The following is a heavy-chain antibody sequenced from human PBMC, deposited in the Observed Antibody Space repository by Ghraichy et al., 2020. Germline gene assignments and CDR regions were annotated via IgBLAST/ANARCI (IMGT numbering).Heavy chain of an antibody. CDR1: GGSISSSSYY. D-gene: IGHD2-15*01. J-gene: IGHJ4*02. CDR3: ARQVAHIVVVVAATLYYFDY. Sequence: SQTLSLTCTVSGGSISSSSYYWGWIRQPPGKGLEWIGSIYYSGSTYYNPSLKSRVTISVDTSKNQFSLKLSSVTAADTAVYYCARQVAHIVVVVAATLYYFDYWGQGTLVTVSS. V-gene: IGHV4-39*01. CDR2: IYYSGST.